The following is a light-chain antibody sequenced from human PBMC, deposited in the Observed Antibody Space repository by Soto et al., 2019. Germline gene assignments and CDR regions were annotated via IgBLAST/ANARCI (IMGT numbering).Light chain of an antibody. J-gene: IGKJ1*01. CDR1: QSVSSY. CDR2: DAS. Sequence: EIVLTQSPATLSLSPGERATLSCRASQSVSSYLAWYQQKPGQAPGLLIYDASNRATGIPARFSGSGSGTDFTLTISRLEPEDFAVYYCLQTYSVPWTFGHGTKVEIK. CDR3: LQTYSVPWT. V-gene: IGKV3-11*01.